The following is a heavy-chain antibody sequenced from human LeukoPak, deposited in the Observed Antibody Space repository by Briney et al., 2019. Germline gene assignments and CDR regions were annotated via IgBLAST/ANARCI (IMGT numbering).Heavy chain of an antibody. CDR1: GFTFTSSA. CDR3: AADRITIFGVVPGFDP. V-gene: IGHV1-58*01. CDR2: IVVGSGNT. Sequence: ASVKVSCKASGFTFTSSAVQWVRQARGQRLEWIGWIVVGSGNTNYAQKFQERVTITRDMSTSTAYMELSSLRSEDTAVYYCAADRITIFGVVPGFDPWGQGTLVTVSS. J-gene: IGHJ5*02. D-gene: IGHD3-3*01.